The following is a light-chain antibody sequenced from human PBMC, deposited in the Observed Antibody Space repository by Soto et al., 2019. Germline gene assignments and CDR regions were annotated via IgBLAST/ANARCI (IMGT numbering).Light chain of an antibody. Sequence: DIQMTQSPSSLSASVGDRVTITCRASQDISVDLAWYQQKPGKVPKLLIYSASTLQSGHPSRFSGSGSGTDITLTISSLQPEDVATYYCQKFNTAPLTFGQGTRLEIK. V-gene: IGKV1-27*01. J-gene: IGKJ5*01. CDR1: QDISVD. CDR2: SAS. CDR3: QKFNTAPLT.